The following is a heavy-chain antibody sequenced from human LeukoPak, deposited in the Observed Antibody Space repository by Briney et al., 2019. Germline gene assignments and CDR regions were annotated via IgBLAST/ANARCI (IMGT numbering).Heavy chain of an antibody. J-gene: IGHJ4*02. CDR2: IYYSGST. V-gene: IGHV4-61*01. Sequence: SETLSLTCAVSGGSVSRGSYYWSWIRQPPGKGLEWIGYIYYSGSTNYNPSLKSRVTISVDTSKNQFSLKLSSVTAADTAVYYCARETYGRYFDYWGQGTLVTVSS. CDR3: ARETYGRYFDY. D-gene: IGHD4-17*01. CDR1: GGSVSRGSYY.